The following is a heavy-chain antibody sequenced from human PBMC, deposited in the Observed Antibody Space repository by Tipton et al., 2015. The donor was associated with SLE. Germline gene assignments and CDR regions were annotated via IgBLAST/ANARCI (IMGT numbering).Heavy chain of an antibody. V-gene: IGHV4-59*01. CDR3: ARGGRRAFDI. CDR2: IYYSGST. CDR1: GGSISSYY. Sequence: TLSLTCTVSGGSISSYYWSWIRQPPGKGLEGIGYIYYSGSTNYNPSLKSRVTISVDTSKNQFSLKLSSVTAADTAVYYCARGGRRAFDIWGQGTMVTVSS. J-gene: IGHJ3*02. D-gene: IGHD1-14*01.